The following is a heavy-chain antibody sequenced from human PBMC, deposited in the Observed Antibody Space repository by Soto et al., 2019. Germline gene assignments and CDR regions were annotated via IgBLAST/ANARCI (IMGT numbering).Heavy chain of an antibody. CDR1: GDSISSSTYY. CDR2: IYYSGST. Sequence: QLQLQESGPGLVKPSETLSLTCTVSGDSISSSTYYWGWIRQSPGKGLEWIGSIYYSGSTYYSPSLKRRITISVDASKNQFSLKLSSVTTADTAVYYCARLKAIPCWFDPWGPGALVIVSS. J-gene: IGHJ5*02. CDR3: ARLKAIPCWFDP. V-gene: IGHV4-39*01. D-gene: IGHD2-21*01.